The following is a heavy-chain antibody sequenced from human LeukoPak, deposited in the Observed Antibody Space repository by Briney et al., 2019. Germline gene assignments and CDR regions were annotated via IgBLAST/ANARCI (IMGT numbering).Heavy chain of an antibody. D-gene: IGHD6-6*01. CDR1: GFTFSSYA. CDR2: ISYDGSNK. CDR3: AREVSSSPCYYYYMDV. V-gene: IGHV3-30*04. Sequence: PGGSLRLSCAASGFTFSSYAMHWVRQAPGKGLEWVAVISYDGSNKYYADSVKGRFTISRDNSKNTLYLQMNSLRAEDTAVYYCAREVSSSPCYYYYMDVWGKGTTVTVSS. J-gene: IGHJ6*03.